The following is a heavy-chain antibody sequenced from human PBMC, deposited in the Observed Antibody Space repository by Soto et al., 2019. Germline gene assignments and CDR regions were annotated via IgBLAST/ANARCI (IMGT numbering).Heavy chain of an antibody. J-gene: IGHJ1*01. CDR1: GGSISSDDNY. CDR2: IHSSGSI. D-gene: IGHD3-22*01. V-gene: IGHV4-30-4*01. Sequence: TRSLSCTVSGGSISSDDNYWSWIRQAPERGLEWIGYIHSSGSIYYNPSLKSRATMSIDTARNQFSLKVSSVTVADTAVYYCAMDLDGRHDENSAPYPRPGWVQASVVT. CDR3: AMDLDGRHDENSAPYPRPG.